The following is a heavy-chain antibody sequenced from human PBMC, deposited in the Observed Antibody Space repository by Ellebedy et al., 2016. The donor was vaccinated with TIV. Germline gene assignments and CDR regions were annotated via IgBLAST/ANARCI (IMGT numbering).Heavy chain of an antibody. CDR3: AKDLYGDYVVDY. D-gene: IGHD4-17*01. Sequence: PGGSLRLSCAASGFTFSSYAMSWVRQAPGTGLEWVSTITGGGDNTYYADSVKGRFTISRDNSKNTLYLQMNSLRAADTAVYYCAKDLYGDYVVDYWGQGTLVTVSS. CDR1: GFTFSSYA. J-gene: IGHJ4*02. V-gene: IGHV3-23*01. CDR2: ITGGGDNT.